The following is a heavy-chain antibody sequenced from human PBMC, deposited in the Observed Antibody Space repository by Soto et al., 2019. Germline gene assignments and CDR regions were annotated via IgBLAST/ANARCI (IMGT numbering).Heavy chain of an antibody. J-gene: IGHJ4*02. CDR3: AKVPSSDGGSFGY. V-gene: IGHV3-30*18. D-gene: IGHD2-15*01. Sequence: GGSLRLSCAASGFTFSSYGMHWVRQAPGKGLEWVAVISYDGSNKYYADSAKGRFTISRDNSKNTLYLQMNSLRAEDTAAYYCAKVPSSDGGSFGYWGQGTLVTVSS. CDR1: GFTFSSYG. CDR2: ISYDGSNK.